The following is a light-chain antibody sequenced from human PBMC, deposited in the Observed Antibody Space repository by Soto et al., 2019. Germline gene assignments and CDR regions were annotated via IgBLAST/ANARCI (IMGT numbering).Light chain of an antibody. Sequence: DIPMTQSPSSLSASVGDRITITCQASQSATTWLAWYQQKSGKAPKLLIYKATSLESGVPSRFSGSGSGTEFTLTISSLQPDDFATYYCQQYNSYPRTFGQGTKVEIK. CDR2: KAT. V-gene: IGKV1-5*03. CDR1: QSATTW. J-gene: IGKJ1*01. CDR3: QQYNSYPRT.